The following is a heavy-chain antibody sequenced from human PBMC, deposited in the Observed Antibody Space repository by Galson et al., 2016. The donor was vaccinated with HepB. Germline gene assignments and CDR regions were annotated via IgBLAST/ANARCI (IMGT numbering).Heavy chain of an antibody. CDR3: ARDPRSGSWLGDYRMGV. CDR1: GFTFSSYS. Sequence: SLRLSCAASGFTFSSYSMNWVRQAPGKGLEWVALISYDGNNRYYAHSVKGRFTISRDNSKNTLDLQMSSLRVEDTALYYCARDPRSGSWLGDYRMGVWGQGTTVTVSS. J-gene: IGHJ6*02. V-gene: IGHV3-30*03. CDR2: ISYDGNNR. D-gene: IGHD6-13*01.